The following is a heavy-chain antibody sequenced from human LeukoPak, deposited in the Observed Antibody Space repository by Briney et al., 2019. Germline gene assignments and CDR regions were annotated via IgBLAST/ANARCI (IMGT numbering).Heavy chain of an antibody. Sequence: ASVKVSCEASGGTFSSYAISWVRQAPGQGLEWMGGIIPIFGTANYAQKFQGRVTITADELTSTAYMELSSLRSEDTAVYYCARDRIVGATTAFDVWGQGTMVTVSS. J-gene: IGHJ3*01. V-gene: IGHV1-69*13. CDR3: ARDRIVGATTAFDV. CDR2: IIPIFGTA. D-gene: IGHD1-26*01. CDR1: GGTFSSYA.